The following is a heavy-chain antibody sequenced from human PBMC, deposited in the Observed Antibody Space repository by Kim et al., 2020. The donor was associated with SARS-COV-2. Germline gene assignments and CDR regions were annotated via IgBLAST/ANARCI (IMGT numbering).Heavy chain of an antibody. CDR3: ARLHSSAWYELDY. V-gene: IGHV4-39*01. J-gene: IGHJ4*02. Sequence: YNPSLRSRVTVSVATSKNQLSLNLISVTAADTAVYYCARLHSSAWYELDYWGQGALVTVSS. D-gene: IGHD6-19*01.